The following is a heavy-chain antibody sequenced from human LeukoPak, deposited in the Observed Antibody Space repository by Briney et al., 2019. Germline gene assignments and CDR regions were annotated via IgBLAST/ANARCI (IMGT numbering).Heavy chain of an antibody. V-gene: IGHV3-30-3*01. Sequence: PGRSLRLSCAASGFTFSSYAMHWVRQAPGKGLEWVAVISYDGSNKYYADSVKGRFTISRDNSKNTLYLQMNSLRAEDTAVYYCAGEALITIFGVVIHPYYFDYWGQGTLVTVSS. CDR2: ISYDGSNK. CDR3: AGEALITIFGVVIHPYYFDY. CDR1: GFTFSSYA. D-gene: IGHD3-3*01. J-gene: IGHJ4*02.